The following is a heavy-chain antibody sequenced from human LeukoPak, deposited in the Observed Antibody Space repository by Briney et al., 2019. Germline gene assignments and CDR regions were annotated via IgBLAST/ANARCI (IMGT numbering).Heavy chain of an antibody. J-gene: IGHJ4*02. CDR2: IYYSGST. CDR3: ARARVPAASPFDY. CDR1: GGSISSGGYY. Sequence: SETLSLTCTVSGGSISSGGYYWSWFRQHPGKGLEWIGYIYYSGSTYYNPSLKSRVTISVDTSKNQFSLKLSSVTAADTAVYYCARARVPAASPFDYWGQGTLVTVSS. D-gene: IGHD2-2*01. V-gene: IGHV4-31*03.